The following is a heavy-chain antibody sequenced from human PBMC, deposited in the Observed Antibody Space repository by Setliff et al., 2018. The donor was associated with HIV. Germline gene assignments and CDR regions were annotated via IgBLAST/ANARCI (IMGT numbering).Heavy chain of an antibody. V-gene: IGHV4-59*08. CDR2: VHYSGST. Sequence: SETLSLTCTVSGLSMSYNYWTWIRQSPGKGLEWIGYVHYSGSTRYNPSLKSRVTISVDTSKNQFSLKLSSVSVADTAVYYCVRHLHPRYGMDVWGQGTTVTVSS. CDR3: VRHLHPRYGMDV. J-gene: IGHJ6*02. CDR1: GLSMSYNY.